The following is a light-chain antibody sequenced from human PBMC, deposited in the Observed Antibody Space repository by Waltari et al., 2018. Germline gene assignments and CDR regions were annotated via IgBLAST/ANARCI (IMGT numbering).Light chain of an antibody. CDR3: AAWDDSLNGYV. CDR2: SNN. Sequence: QSVLTQPPSASGTPGQRVTISCSGSSSNIGRNTVNWYQQLPGTSPKLLIYSNNQRPSGVPNRFSGSKSCTSASLAISGLQSEDEADYYCAAWDDSLNGYVFGTGTKVTVL. J-gene: IGLJ1*01. V-gene: IGLV1-44*01. CDR1: SSNIGRNT.